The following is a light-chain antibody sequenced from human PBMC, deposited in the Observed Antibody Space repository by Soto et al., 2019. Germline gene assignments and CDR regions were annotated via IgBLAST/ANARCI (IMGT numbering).Light chain of an antibody. V-gene: IGKV3-20*01. CDR3: QQYGSSLIT. J-gene: IGKJ5*01. Sequence: EIVMTQSPDTLYVSPGEGATLSCRASQSVRTKLAWYQQKAGQAPRLLIYGASSRATGIPDRFSGSGSGTDFTLTISRLEPEDFAVYYCQQYGSSLITFGQGTRLEI. CDR1: QSVRTK. CDR2: GAS.